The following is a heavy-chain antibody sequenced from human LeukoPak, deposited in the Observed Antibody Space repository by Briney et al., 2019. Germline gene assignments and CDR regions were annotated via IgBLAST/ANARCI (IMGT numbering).Heavy chain of an antibody. J-gene: IGHJ4*02. Sequence: GGSLRLSCAASGFTFSSYSMNWVRQAPGKGLEWVSSISSSSSYIYYADSVKGRFTISRDNAKNSLYLQMNSLRAEDTAVYYCARYYYDSSGYYGGLDYWGQGTLVTVSS. CDR3: ARYYYDSSGYYGGLDY. CDR2: ISSSSSYI. CDR1: GFTFSSYS. D-gene: IGHD3-22*01. V-gene: IGHV3-21*01.